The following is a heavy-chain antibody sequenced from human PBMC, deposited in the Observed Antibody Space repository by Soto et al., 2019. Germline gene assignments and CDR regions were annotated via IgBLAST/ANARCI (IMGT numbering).Heavy chain of an antibody. J-gene: IGHJ4*02. V-gene: IGHV1-69*13. Sequence: SVKVSCKASGCTFSRYAISWVRQAPGQGLEWMGGIIPMFGTANYAQKFQGRVTITAVESTSTAYMELSSLRSEDTAVYYCARQFDYESSGYYYPYWGQGTPVTAP. CDR2: IIPMFGTA. CDR1: GCTFSRYA. CDR3: ARQFDYESSGYYYPY. D-gene: IGHD3-22*01.